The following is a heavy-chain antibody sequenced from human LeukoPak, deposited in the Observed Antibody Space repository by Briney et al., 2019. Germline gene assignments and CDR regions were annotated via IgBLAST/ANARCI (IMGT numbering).Heavy chain of an antibody. CDR3: ARDSSGWPYYFDY. J-gene: IGHJ4*02. D-gene: IGHD6-19*01. CDR1: GFTFSSYA. CDR2: ISSNGGST. Sequence: PGGSLRLSCAASGFTFSSYAMHWVRQAPGKGLEYVSAISSNGGSTYYANSVKGRFTISRDNSKNTPYLQMGSLRAEDMAVYYCARDSSGWPYYFDYWGQGTLVTVSS. V-gene: IGHV3-64*01.